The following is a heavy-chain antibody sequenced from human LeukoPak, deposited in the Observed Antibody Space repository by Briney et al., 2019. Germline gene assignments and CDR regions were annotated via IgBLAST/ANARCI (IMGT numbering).Heavy chain of an antibody. CDR3: TQSPCSGGSCYSGHFDY. J-gene: IGHJ4*02. V-gene: IGHV3-23*01. CDR2: ISASGGST. D-gene: IGHD2-15*01. CDR1: GFTFSSYA. Sequence: GGSLRLSCAASGFTFSSYAMNWVRQAPGKGLEWVSTISASGGSTYYADSVKGRFTISRDNSNQVLFLQMSSLGVEDTAVYYCTQSPCSGGSCYSGHFDYWGQGTLVTVSS.